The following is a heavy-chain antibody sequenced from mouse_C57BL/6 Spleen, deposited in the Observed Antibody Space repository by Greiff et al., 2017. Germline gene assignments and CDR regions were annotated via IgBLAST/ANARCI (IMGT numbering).Heavy chain of an antibody. CDR2: INPNNGGT. CDR3: ASYYGISYGNAMDY. Sequence: VHVKQSGPELVKPGASVKLSCKASGYTFTDYSMHWVKQSHGKGLEWIGYINPNNGGTSYNQKFKGKATLTVNKSSSTAYMEISSLTSEDSTVYYCASYYGISYGNAMDYWGQGTSVTVSS. CDR1: GYTFTDYS. D-gene: IGHD1-1*01. V-gene: IGHV1-22*01. J-gene: IGHJ4*01.